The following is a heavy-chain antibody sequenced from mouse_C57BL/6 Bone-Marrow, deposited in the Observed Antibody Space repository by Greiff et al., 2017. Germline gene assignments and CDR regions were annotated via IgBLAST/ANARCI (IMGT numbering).Heavy chain of an antibody. Sequence: VQLVESGEGLVKPGGSLKLSCAASGFTFSSYAMSWVRQTPEKRLEWVAYISSGGDYIYYADTVKGRFTISRDNARNTLYLQMSSLKSEDTAMYYCTREERDYDDAMDYWGQGTSVTVSS. D-gene: IGHD2-4*01. CDR2: ISSGGDYI. CDR3: TREERDYDDAMDY. V-gene: IGHV5-9-1*02. CDR1: GFTFSSYA. J-gene: IGHJ4*01.